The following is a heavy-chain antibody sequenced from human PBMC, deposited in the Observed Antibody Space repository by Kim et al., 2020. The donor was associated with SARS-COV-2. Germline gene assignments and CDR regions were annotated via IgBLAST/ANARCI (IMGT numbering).Heavy chain of an antibody. CDR1: GFTFSSYW. CDR3: ARQQNYDFWSGPTRYNWFDP. J-gene: IGHJ5*02. CDR2: IKQDGSEK. Sequence: GGSLRLSCAASGFTFSSYWMSWVRQAPGKGLEWVANIKQDGSEKYYVDSVKGRFTISRDNAKNSLYLQMNSLRAEDTAVYYCARQQNYDFWSGPTRYNWFDPWGQGTLVTVSS. V-gene: IGHV3-7*01. D-gene: IGHD3-3*01.